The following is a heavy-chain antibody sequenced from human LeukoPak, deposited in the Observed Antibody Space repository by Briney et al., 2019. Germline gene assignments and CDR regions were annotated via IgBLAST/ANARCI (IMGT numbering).Heavy chain of an antibody. CDR3: ARDRNELQLKGFLGPDAFDI. D-gene: IGHD1-7*01. Sequence: PGGSLRLSCAASGFTFSDYYMSWIRQAPGKGLEWVSYISSSGSTIYYADSVKGRFTISRDNAKNSLYLQMNSLRAEDTAVYYCARDRNELQLKGFLGPDAFDIWGQGTMVTVSS. CDR2: ISSSGSTI. CDR1: GFTFSDYY. J-gene: IGHJ3*02. V-gene: IGHV3-11*04.